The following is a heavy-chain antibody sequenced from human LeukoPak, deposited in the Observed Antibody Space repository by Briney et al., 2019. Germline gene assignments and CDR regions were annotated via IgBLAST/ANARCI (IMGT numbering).Heavy chain of an antibody. CDR2: INPNSGGT. Sequence: ASVKVSCKASGYTFTSYDINWVRQAPGQGLEWMGWINPNSGGTNYAQKFQGRVTMTRDTSISTAYMELSRLRSDDTAVYYCAREAKYCSGGSCYYSWDYWGQGTLVTVSS. D-gene: IGHD2-15*01. CDR3: AREAKYCSGGSCYYSWDY. V-gene: IGHV1-2*02. J-gene: IGHJ4*02. CDR1: GYTFTSYD.